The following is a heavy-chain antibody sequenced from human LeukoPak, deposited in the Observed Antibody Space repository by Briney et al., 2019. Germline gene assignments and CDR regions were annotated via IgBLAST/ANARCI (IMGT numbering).Heavy chain of an antibody. D-gene: IGHD1-14*01. Sequence: PGGSLRLSCAASGFTFSSYSMNWVRQAPGKGLEWVSSISSSSSYLYYADSVKGRFTISRDNAKNSLYLQMNSLRAEDTAVYYCARDRISHDAFDIWGQGTMVTVSS. CDR1: GFTFSSYS. CDR3: ARDRISHDAFDI. J-gene: IGHJ3*02. V-gene: IGHV3-21*01. CDR2: ISSSSSYL.